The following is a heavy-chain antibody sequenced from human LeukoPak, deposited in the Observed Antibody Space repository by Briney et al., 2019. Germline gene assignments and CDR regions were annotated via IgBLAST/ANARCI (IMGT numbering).Heavy chain of an antibody. J-gene: IGHJ4*02. D-gene: IGHD3-10*01. Sequence: GGSLRLSCSASGFTFSSYAMHWVRQAPGKGLEYVSAIRSNGGSTYYADSVKGRFTISRDNSKNTLYLQMSSLRAEDTAVYYCVTSMVRGVFDYWGQGTLVTVSS. CDR3: VTSMVRGVFDY. CDR1: GFTFSSYA. V-gene: IGHV3-64D*06. CDR2: IRSNGGST.